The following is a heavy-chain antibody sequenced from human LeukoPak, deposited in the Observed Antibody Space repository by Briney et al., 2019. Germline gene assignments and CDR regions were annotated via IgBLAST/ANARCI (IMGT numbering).Heavy chain of an antibody. D-gene: IGHD2-2*01. Sequence: SETLSLTCTVSNDSISSSPYYWGWIRQPPGKGLEWIGSIYYTGSTYYNPSLKSRLTISLDTSKNQFSLRLSSVTAADTAVYYCARDRGYCSSTSCFHAFDIWGQGTMVTVSS. CDR3: ARDRGYCSSTSCFHAFDI. CDR1: NDSISSSPYY. CDR2: IYYTGST. J-gene: IGHJ3*02. V-gene: IGHV4-39*07.